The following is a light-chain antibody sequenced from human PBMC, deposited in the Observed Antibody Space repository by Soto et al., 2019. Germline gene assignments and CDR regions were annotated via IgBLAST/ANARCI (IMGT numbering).Light chain of an antibody. CDR2: AAS. V-gene: IGKV1-39*01. Sequence: DIQMTQSPSSLSASVGDRVTITYRASESIRNNLNWYQQKPGKAPKLLIYAASTLQSGVPSRFSGGGSGTEFTLTIGSLQPEDFTTYYCQQTYSTPRGAFGQGTKVEFK. J-gene: IGKJ1*01. CDR3: QQTYSTPRGA. CDR1: ESIRNN.